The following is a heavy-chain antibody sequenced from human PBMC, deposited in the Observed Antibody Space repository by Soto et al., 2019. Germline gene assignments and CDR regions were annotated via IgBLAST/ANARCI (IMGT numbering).Heavy chain of an antibody. D-gene: IGHD3-3*01. J-gene: IGHJ3*02. CDR2: INSDGSST. CDR3: ARGARITIFGVDTNDAFDI. V-gene: IGHV3-74*01. CDR1: GFTFSSYW. Sequence: GGSLRLSCAASGFTFSSYWMHWVRQAPGKGLVWVSRINSDGSSTSYADSVKGRFTISRDNAKNTLYLQMNSLRAEDTAVYYCARGARITIFGVDTNDAFDIWGQGTMVTVSS.